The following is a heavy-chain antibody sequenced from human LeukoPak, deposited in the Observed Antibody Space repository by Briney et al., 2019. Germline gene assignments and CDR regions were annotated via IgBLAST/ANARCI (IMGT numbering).Heavy chain of an antibody. CDR1: GGSISSSSFY. CDR3: ARCPQLPSVVVPARGFDP. D-gene: IGHD2-2*01. V-gene: IGHV4-39*01. J-gene: IGHJ5*02. CDR2: IYYSGST. Sequence: SETLSLTCTVSGGSISSSSFYWGCIRQPPGKGLEWIGSIYYSGSTYYTPSLKSRLTISVDTPKNQFSLKLSSVTAADTAVYYCARCPQLPSVVVPARGFDPWGQGTLVTVSS.